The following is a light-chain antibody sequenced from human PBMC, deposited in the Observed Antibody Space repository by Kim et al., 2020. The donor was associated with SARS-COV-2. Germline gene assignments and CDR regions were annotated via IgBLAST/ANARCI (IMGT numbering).Light chain of an antibody. V-gene: IGKV3-11*01. Sequence: PPGERPTLSCGACQGVGRYLAWYQQKPGQAPRLLIYDASNRATGIPARFSGSGSGTDFTLTIGSVEPEDFAVYYCQQRGNWPLTFGGGTKVDIK. CDR3: QQRGNWPLT. CDR1: QGVGRY. CDR2: DAS. J-gene: IGKJ4*01.